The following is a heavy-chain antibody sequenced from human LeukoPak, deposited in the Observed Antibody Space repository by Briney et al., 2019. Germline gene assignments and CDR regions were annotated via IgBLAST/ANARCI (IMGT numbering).Heavy chain of an antibody. V-gene: IGHV3-30*02. CDR3: AKGRGYYYYYYMDV. J-gene: IGHJ6*03. CDR1: GFTFSSYG. Sequence: EGSLRLSCAASGFTFSSYGMHWVRQAPGKGLEWVAFIRYDGSNKYYADSVKGRFTISRDNSKNTLYLQMNSLRAEDTAVYYCAKGRGYYYYYYMDVWGKGTTVTISS. CDR2: IRYDGSNK.